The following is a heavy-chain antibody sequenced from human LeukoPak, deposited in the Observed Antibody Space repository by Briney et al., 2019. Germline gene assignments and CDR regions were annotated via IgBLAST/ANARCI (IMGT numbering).Heavy chain of an antibody. D-gene: IGHD3-22*01. Sequence: PGGSLRLSCAASGFTFDDYAMHWVRQAPGKGLEWVSGISWNSGSIGYADSVKGRFTISRDNAKNSLYLQMNSLRAEDTALYYCAKATYYYDSDAFDIWGQGTMVTVSS. CDR3: AKATYYYDSDAFDI. CDR1: GFTFDDYA. CDR2: ISWNSGSI. J-gene: IGHJ3*02. V-gene: IGHV3-9*01.